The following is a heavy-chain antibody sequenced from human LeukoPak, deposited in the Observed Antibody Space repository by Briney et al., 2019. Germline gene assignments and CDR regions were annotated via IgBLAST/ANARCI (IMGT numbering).Heavy chain of an antibody. J-gene: IGHJ4*02. CDR3: ARDREDSGYPNFFDY. Sequence: PGGSLRLSCAASGFTFSSYWMHWVRQAPGKGLVWVSRINSDGSSTSYADSVKGRFTISRDNAKNTLYLQMNSLRAEDTAVYYCARDREDSGYPNFFDYWGQGTLVTVSS. D-gene: IGHD6-13*01. V-gene: IGHV3-74*01. CDR1: GFTFSSYW. CDR2: INSDGSST.